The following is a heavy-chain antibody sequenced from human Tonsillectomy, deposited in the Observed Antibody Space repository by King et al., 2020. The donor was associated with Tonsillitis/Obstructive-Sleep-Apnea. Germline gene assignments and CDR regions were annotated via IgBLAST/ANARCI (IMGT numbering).Heavy chain of an antibody. Sequence: VQLVESGGGVVQPGRSLRLSCAASGVTFSSYVMHWVRQSPGKGLEWGAVIWYDGRHKYYGDSVKGRLINARDNSKNTLYLQMNNLIAEDTAVYYCGTDIVVVPAAHGGSDYWGQGNLVTVSS. D-gene: IGHD2-2*01. CDR2: IWYDGRHK. CDR3: GTDIVVVPAAHGGSDY. J-gene: IGHJ4*02. V-gene: IGHV3-33*01. CDR1: GVTFSSYV.